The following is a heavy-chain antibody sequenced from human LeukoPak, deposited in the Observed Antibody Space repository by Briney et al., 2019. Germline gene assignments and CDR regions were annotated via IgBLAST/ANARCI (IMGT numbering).Heavy chain of an antibody. CDR3: ARHQGPD. V-gene: IGHV1-46*01. Sequence: ASVKVSCKTSGYTFSNYYMHWVRQAPGQGLEWMGIINPSGGTTSYAQKFQGRVTLTRDTSPSTVCMELSSLTSEDTAVYYCARHQGPDWGQGTLVTVSS. CDR1: GYTFSNYY. CDR2: INPSGGTT. J-gene: IGHJ4*02.